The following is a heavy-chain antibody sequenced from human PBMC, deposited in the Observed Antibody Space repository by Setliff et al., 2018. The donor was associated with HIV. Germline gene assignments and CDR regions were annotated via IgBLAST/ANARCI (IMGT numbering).Heavy chain of an antibody. CDR1: GGSISSSVYY. J-gene: IGHJ4*02. CDR3: TSGRTMPTLTT. CDR2: IYYSGST. D-gene: IGHD2-2*01. Sequence: PSETLSLTCTVSGGSISSSVYYWSWIRQHPGKGLEWIGYIYYSGSTYYNPSLKSRLTMSVDTSKNQFSLRLSSVTAADTAVYFCTSGRTMPTLTTWGQGTLVTVSS. V-gene: IGHV4-31*03.